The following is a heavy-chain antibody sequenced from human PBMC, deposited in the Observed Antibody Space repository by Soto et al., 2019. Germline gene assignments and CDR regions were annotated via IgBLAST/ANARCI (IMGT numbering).Heavy chain of an antibody. Sequence: ASVKVSCKASGYTFTSYGISWVRQAPGQGLEWMGWISAYNGNTNYAQKLQGRVTMTTGTSTSTAYMELRSLRSDDTAVYYCARVGYYDFWSGYYTLDAFDIWGQGTMVTVSS. CDR1: GYTFTSYG. D-gene: IGHD3-3*01. CDR3: ARVGYYDFWSGYYTLDAFDI. V-gene: IGHV1-18*04. CDR2: ISAYNGNT. J-gene: IGHJ3*02.